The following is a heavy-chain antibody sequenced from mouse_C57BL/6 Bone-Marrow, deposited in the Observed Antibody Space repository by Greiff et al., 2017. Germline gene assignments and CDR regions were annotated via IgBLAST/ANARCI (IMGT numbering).Heavy chain of an antibody. J-gene: IGHJ3*01. D-gene: IGHD1-1*02. CDR1: GFTFSDYG. Sequence: EVQLVESGGGLVKPGGSLKLSCAASGFTFSDYGMHWVRQAPEKGLEWVAYISSGSSTIYYADTVKGRFTISRGNAKNTLFLQMTSLRSEDTAMYYCARWSPFAYWGQGTLVTVSA. CDR3: ARWSPFAY. V-gene: IGHV5-17*01. CDR2: ISSGSSTI.